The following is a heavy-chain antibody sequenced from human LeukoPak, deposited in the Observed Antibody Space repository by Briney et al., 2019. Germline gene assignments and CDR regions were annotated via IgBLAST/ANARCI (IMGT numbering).Heavy chain of an antibody. Sequence: PSETLSLTCAVYGGSFSGYYRSWIRQPPGKGLEWIGEINHSGKTDYNPSLKSRVTISVDTSKNQFSLKLSSVTAADTAVYYCARGPYGDSPNKDFWGKGALVTVSS. CDR3: ARGPYGDSPNKDF. CDR2: INHSGKT. J-gene: IGHJ4*01. V-gene: IGHV4-34*01. D-gene: IGHD4-17*01. CDR1: GGSFSGYY.